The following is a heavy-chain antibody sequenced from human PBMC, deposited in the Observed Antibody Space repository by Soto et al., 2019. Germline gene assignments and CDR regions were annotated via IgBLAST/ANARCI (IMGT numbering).Heavy chain of an antibody. CDR2: IWYDGSNK. Sequence: GGSLRLSCAASGFTFSSYGMRWVRQAPGKGLEWVAVIWYDGSNKYYADSVKGRFTISRDNSKNTLYLQMNSLRAEDTAVYYCARGHIVLVPAAIMKGAFDIWGQGTMVTVSS. J-gene: IGHJ3*02. V-gene: IGHV3-33*01. D-gene: IGHD2-2*01. CDR3: ARGHIVLVPAAIMKGAFDI. CDR1: GFTFSSYG.